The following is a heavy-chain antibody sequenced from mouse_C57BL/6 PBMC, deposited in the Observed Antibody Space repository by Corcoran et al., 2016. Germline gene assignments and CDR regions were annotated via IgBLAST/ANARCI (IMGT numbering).Heavy chain of an antibody. CDR3: ARSGYYDWFAY. CDR1: GYTFTDYY. CDR2: INPNNGGT. Sequence: EVQLQQSGPELVKPGASVKISCKASGYTFTDYYMNWVKQSHGKSLEWIGDINPNNGGTSYNQKFKGKATLTVDKSSSTAYMELRSLTSEDSAVYYCARSGYYDWFAYWGQGTLVTVSA. D-gene: IGHD1-1*01. J-gene: IGHJ3*01. V-gene: IGHV1-26*01.